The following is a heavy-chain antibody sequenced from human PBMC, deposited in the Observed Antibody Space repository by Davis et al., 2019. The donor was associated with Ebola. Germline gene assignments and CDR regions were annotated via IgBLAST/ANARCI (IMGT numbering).Heavy chain of an antibody. V-gene: IGHV3-49*04. Sequence: GESLKISCLSSGFTFGDYAVSWVRQAPGKGLEWVGLIRSKLYGGTTDYAASVKGRFTISRDDSKSVAYLQMNSLKSEDTGVYYCARTPPFGGIIIYYFDSWGQGTLVTVSS. CDR2: IRSKLYGGTT. CDR1: GFTFGDYA. D-gene: IGHD3-16*02. CDR3: ARTPPFGGIIIYYFDS. J-gene: IGHJ4*02.